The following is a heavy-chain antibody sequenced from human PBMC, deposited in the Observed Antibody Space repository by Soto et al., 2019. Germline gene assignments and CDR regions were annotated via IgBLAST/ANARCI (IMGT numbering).Heavy chain of an antibody. CDR2: IYYSGST. V-gene: IGHV4-39*01. Sequence: SETLSLTCTVSGGSISSSSYYWGWIRQPPGKGLEWIGSIYYSGSTYYNPSLKSRVTMSVDPSKNQFSLKLSSVTAADTAGYYCARRKYYYDSSGYYQGAYYFDYWGQGTLVTVSS. D-gene: IGHD3-22*01. J-gene: IGHJ4*02. CDR1: GGSISSSSYY. CDR3: ARRKYYYDSSGYYQGAYYFDY.